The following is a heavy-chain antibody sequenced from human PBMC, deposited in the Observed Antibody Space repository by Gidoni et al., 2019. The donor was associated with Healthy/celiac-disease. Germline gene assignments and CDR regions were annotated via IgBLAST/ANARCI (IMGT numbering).Heavy chain of an antibody. V-gene: IGHV3-23*01. CDR2: ISGSGGST. CDR1: GFPFSSYA. J-gene: IGHJ4*02. Sequence: EVQLLESGGGLVQPGGSLRLSCAASGFPFSSYAMSWVRQAPGKGLEWVSAISGSGGSTYYADSVKGRFTISRDNSKSTLYLQMNSLRAEDTAVYYCAKSPDSSGYGSRDYWGQGTLVTVSS. D-gene: IGHD3-22*01. CDR3: AKSPDSSGYGSRDY.